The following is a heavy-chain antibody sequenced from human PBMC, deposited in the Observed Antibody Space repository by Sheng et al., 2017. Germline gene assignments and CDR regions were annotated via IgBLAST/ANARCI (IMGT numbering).Heavy chain of an antibody. CDR3: ARVEVGATTD. CDR2: IYHSGST. J-gene: IGHJ4*02. V-gene: IGHV4-38-2*01. Sequence: QVQLQESGPGLVKPSETLSLTCAVSGYSISSGYYWGWIRQPPGKGLEWIGSIYHSGSTYYNPSLKSRVTISVDTSKNQFSLKLSSVTAADTAVYYCARVEVGATTDWGQGTLVTVSS. D-gene: IGHD1-26*01. CDR1: GYSISSGYY.